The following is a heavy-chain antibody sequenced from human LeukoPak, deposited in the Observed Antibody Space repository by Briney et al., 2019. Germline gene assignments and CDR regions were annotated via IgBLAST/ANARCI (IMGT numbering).Heavy chain of an antibody. V-gene: IGHV4-34*01. J-gene: IGHJ5*02. D-gene: IGHD3-10*01. CDR1: GGSFSGYY. Sequence: PSETLSLTCAVYGGSFSGYYWSWIRQPPGKGLEWIGEINHSGSTNYNPSLKSRVTISVDTSKNQFSLKLSSVTAADTAVYYCARSPLGTGGVFDPWGQGTLVTVSS. CDR3: ARSPLGTGGVFDP. CDR2: INHSGST.